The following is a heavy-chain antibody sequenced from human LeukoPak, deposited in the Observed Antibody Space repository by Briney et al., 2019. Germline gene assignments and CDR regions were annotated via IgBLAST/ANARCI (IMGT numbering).Heavy chain of an antibody. Sequence: PGGSLRLSCVGSGFAFHNYAMHWVRRPPGKGLEVVSAINWNSDTKAYADSVKGRCTISRDRARTSLYLQMDSLRPEDTALYYCAKDTGGNGAYFYAMDVWGQGTSVTVSS. CDR3: AKDTGGNGAYFYAMDV. V-gene: IGHV3-9*01. CDR2: INWNSDTK. D-gene: IGHD4-23*01. CDR1: GFAFHNYA. J-gene: IGHJ6*02.